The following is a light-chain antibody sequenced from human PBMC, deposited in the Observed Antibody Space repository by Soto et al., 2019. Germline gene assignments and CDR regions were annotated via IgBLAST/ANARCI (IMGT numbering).Light chain of an antibody. Sequence: EIVLTQSPATLSLSPGERATLSCRASQSVSSYLAWYQQKPGQAPRLLIYDASNRATGVPARFSGSGSGTDFTLTISSLEPEDFAVYYCQLRSNWPPEATFGPGTKVDI. CDR1: QSVSSY. CDR2: DAS. V-gene: IGKV3-11*01. CDR3: QLRSNWPPEAT. J-gene: IGKJ3*01.